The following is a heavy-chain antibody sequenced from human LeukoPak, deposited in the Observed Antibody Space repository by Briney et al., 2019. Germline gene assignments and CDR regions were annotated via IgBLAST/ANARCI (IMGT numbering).Heavy chain of an antibody. CDR1: GFTASSNY. V-gene: IGHV3-53*01. CDR2: IYSGGST. D-gene: IGHD4-17*01. J-gene: IGHJ4*02. CDR3: ARYGNYGDYVDY. Sequence: GGSLRLSCAASGFTASSNYMSWVRQAPGKGLEWVSVIYSGGSTYYADSVKGRFTISRDNSKNTLYLQMNSLRAEDTAVYYCARYGNYGDYVDYWGQGTLVTVSS.